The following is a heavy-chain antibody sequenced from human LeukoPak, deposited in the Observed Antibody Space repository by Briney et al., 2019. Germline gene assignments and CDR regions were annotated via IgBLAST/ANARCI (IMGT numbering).Heavy chain of an antibody. CDR1: GFTFSSYG. CDR2: IWYDGSNK. V-gene: IGHV3-33*03. J-gene: IGHJ6*02. D-gene: IGHD2-2*01. Sequence: QAGGSLRLSCAASGFTFSSYGMHWVRQAPGKGLEWVAVIWYDGSNKYYADSVKGRFTISRDNAKNSLYLQMNSLRAEDTAVYYCASTPSRDYYYGMDVWGQGTTVTVSS. CDR3: ASTPSRDYYYGMDV.